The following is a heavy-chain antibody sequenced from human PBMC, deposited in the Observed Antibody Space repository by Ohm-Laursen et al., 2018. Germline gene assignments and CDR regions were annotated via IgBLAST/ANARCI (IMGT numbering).Heavy chain of an antibody. J-gene: IGHJ3*02. CDR3: ARRGHAFDI. Sequence: PSQTLSLTCTVSGVSVSSGSYYWSWIRQPPGKGLEWIGYIYYSGSTNSNPSLKSRVTISVDTSKNQFSLMLSSVTAADTAVYYCARRGHAFDIWGQGTMVTVSS. CDR2: IYYSGST. CDR1: GVSVSSGSYY. V-gene: IGHV4-61*01.